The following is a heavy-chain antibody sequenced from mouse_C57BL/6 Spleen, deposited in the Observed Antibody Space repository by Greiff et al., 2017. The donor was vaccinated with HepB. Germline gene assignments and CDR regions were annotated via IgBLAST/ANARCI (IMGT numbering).Heavy chain of an antibody. Sequence: VKLQESGPGLVAPSQSLSITCTVSGFSLTSYGVSWVRQPPGKGLEWLGVIWGDGSTNYHSALISRLSFSKDNSKSQVFLKLNRLQTDDTATYYCAKPGGWLLFYAMDYWGQGTSVTVSS. D-gene: IGHD2-3*01. CDR1: GFSLTSYG. J-gene: IGHJ4*01. CDR2: IWGDGST. V-gene: IGHV2-3*01. CDR3: AKPGGWLLFYAMDY.